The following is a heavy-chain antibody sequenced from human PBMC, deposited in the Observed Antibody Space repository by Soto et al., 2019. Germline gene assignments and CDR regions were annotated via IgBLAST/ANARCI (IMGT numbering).Heavy chain of an antibody. CDR3: AKDPYDSSGYYYFFDY. V-gene: IGHV3-23*01. D-gene: IGHD3-22*01. CDR2: ISGSGGST. Sequence: EVQLLESGGGLVQPGGSLRLSCAASGFTFSSYAMSWVRQAPGKGLEWVSAISGSGGSTYYADSVKGRFTISRDNSKNTLYLQMNNLRAEETAVYYCAKDPYDSSGYYYFFDYLGQGTLVTVSS. CDR1: GFTFSSYA. J-gene: IGHJ4*02.